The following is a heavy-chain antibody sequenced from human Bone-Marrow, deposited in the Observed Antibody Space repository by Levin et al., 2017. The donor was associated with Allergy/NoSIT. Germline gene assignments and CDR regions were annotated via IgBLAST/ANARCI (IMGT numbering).Heavy chain of an antibody. CDR1: GGSISSSNW. D-gene: IGHD4-11*01. CDR3: ARALNLDYSYAFDI. Sequence: SETLSLTCAVSGGSISSSNWWSWVRQPPGKGLEWIGEIYHSGSTNYNPSLKSRVTISVDKSKNQFSLKLSSVTAADTAVYYCARALNLDYSYAFDIWGQGTMVTVSS. J-gene: IGHJ3*02. V-gene: IGHV4-4*02. CDR2: IYHSGST.